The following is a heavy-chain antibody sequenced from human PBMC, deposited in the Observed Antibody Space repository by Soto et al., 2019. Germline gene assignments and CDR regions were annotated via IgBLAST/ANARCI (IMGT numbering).Heavy chain of an antibody. V-gene: IGHV4-59*01. CDR3: ARDPSSSWFNWFDP. CDR1: GGSISSYY. D-gene: IGHD6-13*01. Sequence: PSETLSLTCTVSGGSISSYYWSWIRQPPGKGLEWIGYIYYSGSTNYNPSLKSRVTISVDTSKNQFSLKLSSVTAADTAVYYCARDPSSSWFNWFDPWGQGTLVIVSS. J-gene: IGHJ5*02. CDR2: IYYSGST.